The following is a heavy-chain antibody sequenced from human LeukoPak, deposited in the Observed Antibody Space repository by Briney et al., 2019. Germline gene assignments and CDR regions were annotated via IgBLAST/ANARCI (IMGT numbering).Heavy chain of an antibody. V-gene: IGHV4-61*02. D-gene: IGHD2-8*01. CDR3: ASESLGYCTNGVCQTFDY. CDR2: IYTSGST. J-gene: IGHJ4*02. CDR1: GGSISSGRYY. Sequence: PSETLSLTCTVSGGSISSGRYYWSWIRQPAGKGLECIGRIYTSGSTNYNPSLKSRVTISVDTSKNQFSLKLSSVTAADTAVYYCASESLGYCTNGVCQTFDYWGQGTLVTVSS.